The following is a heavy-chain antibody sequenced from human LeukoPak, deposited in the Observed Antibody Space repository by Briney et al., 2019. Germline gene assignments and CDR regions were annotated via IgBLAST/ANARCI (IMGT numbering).Heavy chain of an antibody. D-gene: IGHD3-10*01. Sequence: SETLSLTCTVSGGSISSGSYFWNWIRQPAGKGLEWIGRVYSSGITNYNPSLKSRVTISVDTSKNQFSLKLSSVTAADTAVYYCARSQNYYDYYYYMDVWGKGTTVTVSS. J-gene: IGHJ6*03. CDR3: ARSQNYYDYYYYMDV. V-gene: IGHV4-61*02. CDR1: GGSISSGSYF. CDR2: VYSSGIT.